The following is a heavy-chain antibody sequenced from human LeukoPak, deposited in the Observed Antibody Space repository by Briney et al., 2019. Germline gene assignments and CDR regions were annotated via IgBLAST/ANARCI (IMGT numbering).Heavy chain of an antibody. CDR2: INPNSGVT. V-gene: IGHV1-2*02. Sequence: ASVKVSCKASGYTFTSYAMNWVRQAPGQGLEWMGWINPNSGVTNYAQKFQGRVTMTRDTSISTAYMELSRLRDDDTAMYYCARDRNQFYSGTCYYWGQGTLVTVSS. CDR3: ARDRNQFYSGTCYY. J-gene: IGHJ4*02. D-gene: IGHD1-26*01. CDR1: GYTFTSYA.